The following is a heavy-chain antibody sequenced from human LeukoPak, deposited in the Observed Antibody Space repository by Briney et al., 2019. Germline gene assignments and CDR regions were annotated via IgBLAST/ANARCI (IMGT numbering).Heavy chain of an antibody. CDR1: GGSISSSSYY. V-gene: IGHV4-39*01. J-gene: IGHJ5*02. Sequence: PSETLSRTCTVSGGSISSSSYYWGWIRQPPGKGLEWIGSIYYSGSTYYNPSLKSRVTISVDTSKNQFSLKLSSVTAADTAVYYCARRLLWFGANFDPWGQGTLVTVSS. CDR2: IYYSGST. CDR3: ARRLLWFGANFDP. D-gene: IGHD3-10*01.